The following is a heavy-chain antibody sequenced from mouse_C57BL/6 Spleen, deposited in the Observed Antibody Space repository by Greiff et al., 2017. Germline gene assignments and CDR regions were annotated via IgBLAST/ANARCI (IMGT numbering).Heavy chain of an antibody. CDR1: GYSITSGYY. Sequence: EVKLMESGPGLVKPSQSLSLTCSVTGYSITSGYYWNWIRQFPGNKLEWMGYISYDGSNNYNPSLKNRISVTRDPSKNQFFLKLNSVTTEDTATYYCARVPLWLYYFDYWGQGTTLTVSS. CDR3: ARVPLWLYYFDY. J-gene: IGHJ2*01. D-gene: IGHD2-2*01. CDR2: ISYDGSN. V-gene: IGHV3-6*01.